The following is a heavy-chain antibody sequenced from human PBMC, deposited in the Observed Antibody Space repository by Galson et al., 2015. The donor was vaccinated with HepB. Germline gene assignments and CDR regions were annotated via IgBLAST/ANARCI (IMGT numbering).Heavy chain of an antibody. Sequence: SLRLSCAASGFTFSSYAMHWVRQAPGKGLEWVSSISSSSSYIYYADSLKGRFTISRDNAKNSLYLLINSLRAEDTAVYYCAREWNGGSGINYWGQGTLVTVSS. D-gene: IGHD3-10*01. CDR3: AREWNGGSGINY. CDR2: ISSSSSYI. CDR1: GFTFSSYA. J-gene: IGHJ4*02. V-gene: IGHV3-21*01.